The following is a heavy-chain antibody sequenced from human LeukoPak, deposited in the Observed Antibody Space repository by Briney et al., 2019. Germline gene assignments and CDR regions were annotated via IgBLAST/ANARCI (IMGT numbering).Heavy chain of an antibody. J-gene: IGHJ4*02. V-gene: IGHV3-30-3*01. CDR1: GFTVSSNY. CDR2: ISYDGSNK. Sequence: PGGSLRLSCAASGFTVSSNYMSWVRQAPGKGLEWVAVISYDGSNKYYADSVKGRFTISRDNSKNTLYLQMNSLRAEDTAVYYCARDGKDYYGSGSYLAYWGQGTLVTVSS. D-gene: IGHD3-10*01. CDR3: ARDGKDYYGSGSYLAY.